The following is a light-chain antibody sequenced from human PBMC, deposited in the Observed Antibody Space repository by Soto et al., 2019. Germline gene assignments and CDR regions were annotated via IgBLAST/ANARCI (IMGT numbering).Light chain of an antibody. CDR2: EIS. J-gene: IGLJ1*01. CDR3: SSYTSTSTNV. Sequence: QSALTQPASVSGSPGRSITISCTGTSSDVGGYNYVSWYQQHPGKAPKLMIYEISNRPSGVSSRFSGSRSGNTASLTVSGLQAEDEADYYCSSYTSTSTNVFGTGTKLTVL. CDR1: SSDVGGYNY. V-gene: IGLV2-14*01.